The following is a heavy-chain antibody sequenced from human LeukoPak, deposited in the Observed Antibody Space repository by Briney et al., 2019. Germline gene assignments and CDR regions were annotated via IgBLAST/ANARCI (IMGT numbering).Heavy chain of an antibody. J-gene: IGHJ4*02. CDR3: ARDPPTPYVESKRRGYYDSSAKYYADY. CDR2: ISSSSSYI. V-gene: IGHV3-21*01. D-gene: IGHD3-22*01. CDR1: GFTFSSYS. Sequence: GGSLRLSCAASGFTFSSYSMNWVRQAPGKGLEWVSSISSSSSYIYYADSVKGRFTISRDNAKNSLYLQMNSLRAEDTAVYYCARDPPTPYVESKRRGYYDSSAKYYADYWGQGTLVAVSS.